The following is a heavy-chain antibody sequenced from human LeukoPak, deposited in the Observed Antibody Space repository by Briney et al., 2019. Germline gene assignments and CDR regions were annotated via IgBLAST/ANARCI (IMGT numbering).Heavy chain of an antibody. Sequence: ASVKVSCKASGYTFTSYGISWVRQAPGQGLEWMGWISAYNGNTIYAQKFQGRVTMTEDTSTDTVYMELSSLRSEDTAVYYCARDRVTHLEWGDDDAFDIWGQGTMVTVSS. CDR1: GYTFTSYG. D-gene: IGHD3-3*01. CDR3: ARDRVTHLEWGDDDAFDI. V-gene: IGHV1-18*01. CDR2: ISAYNGNT. J-gene: IGHJ3*02.